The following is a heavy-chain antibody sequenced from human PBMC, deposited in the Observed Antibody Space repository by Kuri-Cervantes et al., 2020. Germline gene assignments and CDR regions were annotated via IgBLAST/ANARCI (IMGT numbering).Heavy chain of an antibody. D-gene: IGHD2-15*01. CDR2: ITGSGGST. J-gene: IGHJ6*02. CDR3: AKDSNHCSGGSCNGMDV. V-gene: IGHV3-23*01. CDR1: GLTFNTYA. Sequence: GESLKISCAASGLTFNTYAMTWVRQAPGKGLEWVSGITGSGGSTYYPGSVKGRFTISRDSSKNTLFLQMNSLRAEDTAVYYCAKDSNHCSGGSCNGMDVWGQGTAVTVSS.